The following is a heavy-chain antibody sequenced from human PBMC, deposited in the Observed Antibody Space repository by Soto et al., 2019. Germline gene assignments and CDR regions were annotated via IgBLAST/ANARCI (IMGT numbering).Heavy chain of an antibody. J-gene: IGHJ6*02. CDR2: ISYDGSNK. CDR1: GFTFSSYA. Sequence: QVQLVESGGGVVQPGRSLRLSCAACGFTFSSYAMHWVRQAPGKGLEWVAVISYDGSNKYYADSVKGRFTISRDNSKNALYLQKKNQRAEDTTVYYCAREKDYYCGMDVWGQGTTVTVSS. CDR3: AREKDYYCGMDV. V-gene: IGHV3-30-3*01.